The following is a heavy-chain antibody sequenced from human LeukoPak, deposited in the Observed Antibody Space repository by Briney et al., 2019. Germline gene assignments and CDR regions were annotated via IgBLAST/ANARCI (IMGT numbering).Heavy chain of an antibody. D-gene: IGHD3-22*01. J-gene: IGHJ4*02. V-gene: IGHV1-69*13. Sequence: GASVKVSCKASGGTFSSYAISWVRHDPGQGLEWMGGIIPIFGTANYAQKFQGRVTITADESTSTAYMELSSLRSEDTAVYYCASNYYDSSGYRYWGQGTLVTVSS. CDR1: GGTFSSYA. CDR3: ASNYYDSSGYRY. CDR2: IIPIFGTA.